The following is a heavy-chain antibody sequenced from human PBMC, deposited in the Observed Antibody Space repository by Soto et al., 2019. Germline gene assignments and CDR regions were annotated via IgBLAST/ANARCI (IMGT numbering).Heavy chain of an antibody. D-gene: IGHD3-10*01. CDR2: ISYDGSNK. CDR3: ANQGSYFS. Sequence: QVQLVESWGGVVQPGRSLRLSCAASGFTFSSYGMHWVRQAPGKGLEWVAVISYDGSNKYYADSVKGRFTISRDNSKNTLYLQMISLRAEDTGVYYCANQGSYFSWGQGTLVTVSS. J-gene: IGHJ4*02. CDR1: GFTFSSYG. V-gene: IGHV3-30*18.